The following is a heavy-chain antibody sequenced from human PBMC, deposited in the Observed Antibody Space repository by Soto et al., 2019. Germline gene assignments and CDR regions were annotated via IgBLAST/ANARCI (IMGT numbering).Heavy chain of an antibody. V-gene: IGHV1-18*01. CDR2: VSAYNGNT. CDR3: ARGQKDIVVVLRDNWFDP. J-gene: IGHJ5*02. Sequence: ASVKVSCKASGYTFTSYGISWVRQAPGQGLEWMGWVSAYNGNTIYAQRFQSRVTMTTDTSTSTAYMELRNLRSDDTAVYYCARGQKDIVVVLRDNWFDPWGQGTLVTVSS. D-gene: IGHD2-15*01. CDR1: GYTFTSYG.